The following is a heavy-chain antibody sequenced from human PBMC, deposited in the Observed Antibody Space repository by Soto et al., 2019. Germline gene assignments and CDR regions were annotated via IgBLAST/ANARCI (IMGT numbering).Heavy chain of an antibody. Sequence: QVQLVQSGAEVKKPGSSVKVSCKASGDAFPNYLFHWVRQAPGQALAWMGGIIPRFGTPKYAQTFQDRVTISANVSTGTAYLELTSLRFDDTAVYYCARGRDQPPVGLYFDSWGEGTRVTVSS. D-gene: IGHD1-26*01. V-gene: IGHV1-69*01. J-gene: IGHJ4*02. CDR1: GDAFPNYL. CDR3: ARGRDQPPVGLYFDS. CDR2: IIPRFGTP.